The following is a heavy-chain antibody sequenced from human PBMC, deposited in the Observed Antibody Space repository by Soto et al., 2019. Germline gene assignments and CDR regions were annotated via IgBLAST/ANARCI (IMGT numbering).Heavy chain of an antibody. J-gene: IGHJ4*02. Sequence: ASVKVSCKASGYTFTSYGISWVRQAPGQGLEWMGWINAYNGNTNYAQKLQGRVTITTDTSTSTAYMELRSLRSDDTAVYYCARDLRVGATHGDYFDYWGQGTLVTVSS. D-gene: IGHD1-26*01. CDR3: ARDLRVGATHGDYFDY. V-gene: IGHV1-18*01. CDR2: INAYNGNT. CDR1: GYTFTSYG.